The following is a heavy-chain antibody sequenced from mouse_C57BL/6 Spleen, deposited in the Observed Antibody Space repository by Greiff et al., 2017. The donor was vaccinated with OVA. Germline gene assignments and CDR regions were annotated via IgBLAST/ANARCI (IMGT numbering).Heavy chain of an antibody. Sequence: VMLVESGAELVRPGTSVKMSCKASGYTFTNYWIGWAKQRPGHGLEWIGDIYPGGGYTNYNEKFKGKATLTADKSSSTAYMQFSSLTSEDSAIYYCARDYGSRTGFAYWGQGTLVTVSA. CDR3: ARDYGSRTGFAY. D-gene: IGHD1-1*01. J-gene: IGHJ3*01. CDR1: GYTFTNYW. CDR2: IYPGGGYT. V-gene: IGHV1-63*01.